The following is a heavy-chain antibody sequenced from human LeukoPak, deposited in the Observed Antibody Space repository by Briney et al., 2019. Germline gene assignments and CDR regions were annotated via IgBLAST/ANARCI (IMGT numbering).Heavy chain of an antibody. CDR1: GFDVGSNY. J-gene: IGHJ4*02. CDR3: ARRPGN. Sequence: GGSLRLSCVASGFDVGSNYMSWVRQAPGKGLEWVSLIYSGGAIRYADSVKGRFTISRDSSKNTLFLQMNDLTVEDTARYYCARRPGNWGQGILVTVSS. V-gene: IGHV3-53*01. D-gene: IGHD1-14*01. CDR2: IYSGGAI.